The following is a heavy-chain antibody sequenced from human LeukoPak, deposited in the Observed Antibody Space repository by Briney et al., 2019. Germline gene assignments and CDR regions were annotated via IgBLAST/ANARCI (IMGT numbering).Heavy chain of an antibody. D-gene: IGHD4-17*01. CDR1: GGAFSGYY. CDR3: ASVVYGDSITFDY. V-gene: IGHV4-34*01. CDR2: INHSGST. Sequence: PSETLSLTCAVYGGAFSGYYWSWIRQPPGKGLEWIGEINHSGSTNYNPSLKSRFTISVDTSKNQFSLKLSSVTAADTAVYYCASVVYGDSITFDYWGQGTLVSVSS. J-gene: IGHJ4*02.